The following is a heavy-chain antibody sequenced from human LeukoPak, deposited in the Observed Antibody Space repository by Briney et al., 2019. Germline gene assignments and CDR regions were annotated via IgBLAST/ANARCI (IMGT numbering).Heavy chain of an antibody. CDR2: IYSGGST. CDR3: AKGGPIFYRSGSYYSH. J-gene: IGHJ4*02. Sequence: GGSLRLSCAASGFTVSSNYMSWVRQAPGKGLEWVSVIYSGGSTYYADSVKGRFTISRDNSKNTLYLQMNSLRADGTAVFYCAKGGPIFYRSGSYYSHWGQGTLVTVSS. V-gene: IGHV3-53*01. D-gene: IGHD3-10*01. CDR1: GFTVSSNY.